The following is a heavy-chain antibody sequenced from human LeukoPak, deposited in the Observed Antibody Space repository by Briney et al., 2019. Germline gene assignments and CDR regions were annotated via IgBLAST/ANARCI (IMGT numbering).Heavy chain of an antibody. V-gene: IGHV3-9*01. D-gene: IGHD3-10*01. CDR2: ISWNSGSI. Sequence: GRSLRLSCAASGFTFDDYAMHWVRQAPGKGLEWVSSISWNSGSIGYADSVKGRFTISRDNAKNSLYLQMNSLRAEDTALYYCAKDSSRRYGSGSYYRLWGQGTLVTVSS. CDR1: GFTFDDYA. J-gene: IGHJ4*02. CDR3: AKDSSRRYGSGSYYRL.